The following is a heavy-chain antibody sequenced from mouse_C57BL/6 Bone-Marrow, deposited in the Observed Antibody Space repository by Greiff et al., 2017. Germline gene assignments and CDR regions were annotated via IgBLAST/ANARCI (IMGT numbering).Heavy chain of an antibody. CDR2: IYPRSGNT. CDR3: ARWRGSMDY. CDR1: GYTFTSYG. J-gene: IGHJ4*01. V-gene: IGHV1-81*01. Sequence: VQLVESGAELARPGASVKLSCKASGYTFTSYGISWVKQRTGQGLEWIGEIYPRSGNTYYNEKFKGKATLTADKSSRTAYMELRSLTSEDSAVYFCARWRGSMDYWGQGTSVTVSS. D-gene: IGHD3-1*01.